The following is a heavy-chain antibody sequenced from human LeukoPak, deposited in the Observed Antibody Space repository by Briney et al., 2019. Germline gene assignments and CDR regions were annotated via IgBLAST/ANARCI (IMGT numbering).Heavy chain of an antibody. CDR2: IYTSGST. V-gene: IGHV4-61*02. J-gene: IGHJ4*02. Sequence: SETLSLTCTVSGGSISSGSYYWSWIRQPAGKGLEWIGRIYTSGSTNYNPSLKSRVTISVDTSKNQFSLRLNSVTAADTAVYYCATVLSHGYSDSWGQGTLVTVSS. CDR3: ATVLSHGYSDS. CDR1: GGSISSGSYY. D-gene: IGHD5-18*01.